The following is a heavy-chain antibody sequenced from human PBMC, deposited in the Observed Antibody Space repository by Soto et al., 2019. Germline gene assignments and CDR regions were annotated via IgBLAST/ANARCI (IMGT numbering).Heavy chain of an antibody. CDR1: GYTFIRYG. Sequence: QVQLVQSASEVMKPGASVTVSCKASGYTFIRYGITWVRQAPGQRLEWMGWISPYNDQTIYAQKLQGRVTMTADTSTRTVYMQLRSLKSDDTAGYYCARGGYYDNVWGKLSHYGLDVWGQGTSVTVSS. J-gene: IGHJ6*02. CDR2: ISPYNDQT. D-gene: IGHD3-16*01. V-gene: IGHV1-18*01. CDR3: ARGGYYDNVWGKLSHYGLDV.